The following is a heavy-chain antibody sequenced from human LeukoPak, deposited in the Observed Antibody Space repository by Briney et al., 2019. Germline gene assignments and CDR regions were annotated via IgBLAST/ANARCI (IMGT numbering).Heavy chain of an antibody. J-gene: IGHJ5*02. V-gene: IGHV4-59*01. D-gene: IGHD4-17*01. CDR2: IYYSGST. CDR3: ARGGEMVTTQGQFDP. Sequence: PSETLSLTCTVSGGSISSYYWSWIRQPPGKGLEWIGYIYYSGSTNYNPSLKSRVTISVDTSKNQFSLKLSSVTAADTAVYYCARGGEMVTTQGQFDPWGQGTLVTVSS. CDR1: GGSISSYY.